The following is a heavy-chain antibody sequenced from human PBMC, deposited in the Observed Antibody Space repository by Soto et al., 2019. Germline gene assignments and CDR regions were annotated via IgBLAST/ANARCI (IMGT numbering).Heavy chain of an antibody. J-gene: IGHJ4*02. V-gene: IGHV3-23*01. CDR1: GFTFSSYA. CDR3: AKGARDGYTLWVSDY. Sequence: EVQLLESGGGLVQPGGSLRLSFAASGFTFSSYAMSWVRQAPGKGLEWVSAISGSGGSTYYADSVKGRFTISRDNSKNTLYLQMNGLRAEDTAVYYCAKGARDGYTLWVSDYWGQGTLVTVSS. CDR2: ISGSGGST. D-gene: IGHD5-12*01.